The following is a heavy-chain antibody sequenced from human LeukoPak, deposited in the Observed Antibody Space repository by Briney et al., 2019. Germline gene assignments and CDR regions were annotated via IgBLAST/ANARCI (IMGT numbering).Heavy chain of an antibody. CDR3: ARCGDYGDYVYFDY. CDR1: GFTLNSYG. D-gene: IGHD4-17*01. V-gene: IGHV3-30*02. CDR2: IRSDGINK. J-gene: IGHJ4*02. Sequence: GGSLRLXCTASGFTLNSYGMHWVRQAPGKGLEWVAFIRSDGINKYYADSVKGRFTISRDNSKNTLYLQMNSLRAEDTAVYYCARCGDYGDYVYFDYWGQGTLVTVSS.